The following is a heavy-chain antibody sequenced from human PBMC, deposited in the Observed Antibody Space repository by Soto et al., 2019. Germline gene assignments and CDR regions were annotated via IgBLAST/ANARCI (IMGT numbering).Heavy chain of an antibody. Sequence: PSETLSLTCAVYGGSFSGYYWSWIRQPPGKGLEWIGEINHSGSTNYNPSLKSRVTISVDTSKNQFSLKLSSVTAADTAVYYCARDNVVVVAATLLYYYYYGVDVWGQGTTVTVSS. J-gene: IGHJ6*02. CDR3: ARDNVVVVAATLLYYYYYGVDV. CDR1: GGSFSGYY. CDR2: INHSGST. V-gene: IGHV4-34*01. D-gene: IGHD2-15*01.